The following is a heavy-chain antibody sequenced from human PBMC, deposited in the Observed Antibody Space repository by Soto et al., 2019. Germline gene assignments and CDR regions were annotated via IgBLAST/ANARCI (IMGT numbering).Heavy chain of an antibody. CDR2: IIPIFGPA. CDR3: AAGSSCTKVGS. D-gene: IGHD6-13*01. Sequence: QGQLVLSGAEVKKPGSSGKVSCKASGGTLSRSAISWVRQAPGQGLDWMGGIIPIFGPAIYAQKLRGRVSIIADESTRTDYMEMSSLTYEDTAVYYFAAGSSCTKVGSWGQVTLGTVSS. J-gene: IGHJ5*02. V-gene: IGHV1-69*01. CDR1: GGTLSRSA.